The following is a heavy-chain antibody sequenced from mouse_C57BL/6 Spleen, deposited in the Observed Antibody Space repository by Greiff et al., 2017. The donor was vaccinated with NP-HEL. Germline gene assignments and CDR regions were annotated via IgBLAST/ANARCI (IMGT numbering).Heavy chain of an antibody. CDR3: ASYSNYEDAMDY. CDR1: GYSITSGYY. Sequence: VQLQQSGPGLVKPSQSLSLTCSVTGYSITSGYYWNWIRQFPGNKLEWMGYISYDGSNNYNPSLKNRISITRDTSKNQFFLKLNSVTTEDTATYYCASYSNYEDAMDYWGQGTSVTVSS. V-gene: IGHV3-6*01. CDR2: ISYDGSN. J-gene: IGHJ4*01. D-gene: IGHD2-5*01.